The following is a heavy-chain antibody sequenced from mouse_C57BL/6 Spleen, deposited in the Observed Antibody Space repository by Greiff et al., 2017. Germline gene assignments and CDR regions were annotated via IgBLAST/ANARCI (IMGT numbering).Heavy chain of an antibody. CDR3: ASPTTSYSNPYWYFDV. CDR2: INPSNGGT. Sequence: QVQLKQTGTELVKPGASVKLSCKASGYTFTSYWMHWVKQRPGQGLEWIGNINPSNGGTNYNEKFKSKATLTVDKSSSTAYMQLSSLTSEDSAVYYCASPTTSYSNPYWYFDVWGTGTTVTVSS. D-gene: IGHD2-5*01. V-gene: IGHV1-53*01. CDR1: GYTFTSYW. J-gene: IGHJ1*03.